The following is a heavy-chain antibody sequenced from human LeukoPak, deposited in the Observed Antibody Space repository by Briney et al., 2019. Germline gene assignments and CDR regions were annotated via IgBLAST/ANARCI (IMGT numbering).Heavy chain of an antibody. D-gene: IGHD5-12*01. CDR2: SRGNGGRA. V-gene: IGHV3-23*01. Sequence: GGSLRLSCAASGFTVSTNYMNWVRQAPGKGLEWVTASRGNGGRADYADSVEGRFTTSRDNSKNTVYLQMNSLRAEDTAVYYCAKADDTVATNFDSWGQGTLVTVSS. CDR3: AKADDTVATNFDS. CDR1: GFTVSTNY. J-gene: IGHJ4*02.